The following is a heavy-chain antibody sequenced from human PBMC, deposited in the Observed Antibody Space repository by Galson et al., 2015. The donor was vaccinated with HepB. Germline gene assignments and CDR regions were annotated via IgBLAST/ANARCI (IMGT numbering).Heavy chain of an antibody. V-gene: IGHV3-21*01. Sequence: SLRLSCAASGFTFSSYSMNWVRQAPGKGLEWVSSISSSSSYIYYADSVKGRFTISRDNAKNSLYLQMNSLRAEDTAVYYCARDDGYDLHFDYWGQGTLVTVSS. CDR1: GFTFSSYS. J-gene: IGHJ4*02. D-gene: IGHD5-12*01. CDR3: ARDDGYDLHFDY. CDR2: ISSSSSYI.